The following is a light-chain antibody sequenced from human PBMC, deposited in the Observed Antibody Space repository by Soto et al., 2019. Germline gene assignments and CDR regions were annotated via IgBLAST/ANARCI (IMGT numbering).Light chain of an antibody. V-gene: IGKV3-15*01. CDR2: GAS. CDR1: QSVSSN. Sequence: EIVLTQSPASVSLSPGGRATLSCRASQSVSSNLAWYQQKPGQAPRLLIYGASTRATGIPARFSGSGSGTEFTLTISSLQSEDFAVYSCQQYGDWPGAFGGGTKVDIK. J-gene: IGKJ4*01. CDR3: QQYGDWPGA.